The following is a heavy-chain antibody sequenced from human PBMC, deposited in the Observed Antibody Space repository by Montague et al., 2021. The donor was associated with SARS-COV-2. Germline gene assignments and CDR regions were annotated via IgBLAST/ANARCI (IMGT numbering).Heavy chain of an antibody. D-gene: IGHD3-22*01. Sequence: SLRLSCAASTFTVSSNYMSWVRQAPGKGLEWVSVIYKDGTTYYADSVKGRFTISRHNSKNTLFLQMNSLTAEDTAMYYCARTKDDYYDSSGPLDYGGQGTLVTVSS. CDR2: IYKDGTT. V-gene: IGHV3-53*04. CDR3: ARTKDDYYDSSGPLDY. CDR1: TFTVSSNY. J-gene: IGHJ4*02.